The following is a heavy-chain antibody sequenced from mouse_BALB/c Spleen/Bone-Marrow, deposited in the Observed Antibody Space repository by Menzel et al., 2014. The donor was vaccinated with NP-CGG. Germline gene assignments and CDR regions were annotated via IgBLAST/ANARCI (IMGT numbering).Heavy chain of an antibody. CDR1: GYTFTSYW. CDR2: INPTNGST. J-gene: IGHJ1*01. V-gene: IGHV1S81*02. Sequence: QVQLQQSGAELVRPGVSVKLSCKASGYTFTSYWMHWIKQRPEQGLERIGEINPTNGSTNYNEEFKTKATLTVDKSSSTAYMQLISLTSEDSAVYYCASGPWYFDVWGAGTTVTVSS. CDR3: ASGPWYFDV. D-gene: IGHD3-1*01.